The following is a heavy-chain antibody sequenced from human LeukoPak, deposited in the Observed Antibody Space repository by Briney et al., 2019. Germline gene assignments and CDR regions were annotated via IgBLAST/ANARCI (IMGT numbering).Heavy chain of an antibody. V-gene: IGHV4-34*01. CDR3: AGHGLLWFGEPLIV. CDR1: GGSFSGYY. CDR2: INHSGST. J-gene: IGHJ6*04. D-gene: IGHD3-10*01. Sequence: KPSETLSLTCAVYGGSFSGYYWSWIRQPPGKGLEWIGEINHSGSTNYNPSLKSRVTISVDTSKNQFSLKLSSVTAADTAVYYCAGHGLLWFGEPLIVWGKGTTVTISS.